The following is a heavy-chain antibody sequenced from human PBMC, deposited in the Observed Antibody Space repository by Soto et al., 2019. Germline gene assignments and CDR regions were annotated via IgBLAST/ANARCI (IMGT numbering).Heavy chain of an antibody. Sequence: QVLLQESGPGLVKASQTLSLDCTVSGDPIGSGDFYWTWIRQTPERVLEWIGNIHHNGTTSYNPSRGSRLSISMDTSRNVFSLSLTSVTVADTAVYFCARDLIVFDTTGFHFWGRGILVSV. D-gene: IGHD3-9*01. CDR1: GDPIGSGDFY. CDR3: ARDLIVFDTTGFHF. J-gene: IGHJ4*01. V-gene: IGHV4-30-4*01. CDR2: IHHNGTT.